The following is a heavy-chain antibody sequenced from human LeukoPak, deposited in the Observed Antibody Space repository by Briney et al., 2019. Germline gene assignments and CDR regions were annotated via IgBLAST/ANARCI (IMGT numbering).Heavy chain of an antibody. CDR2: ITHSGSS. D-gene: IGHD1-26*01. V-gene: IGHV4-34*01. CDR3: ARGKVGATPFDYMDV. CDR1: VDSLSGYY. J-gene: IGHJ6*03. Sequence: PSETLSLTCAVYVDSLSGYYWSWIRQPPGGGLEWVGGITHSGSSNYNPSLNSRVTMSVDTSKNQFSLKLSSVTAADTAVYYCARGKVGATPFDYMDVWGKGTKVTVSS.